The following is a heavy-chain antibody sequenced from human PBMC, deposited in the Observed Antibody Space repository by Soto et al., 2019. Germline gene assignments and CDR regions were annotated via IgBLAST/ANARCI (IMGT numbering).Heavy chain of an antibody. CDR3: ARGYGRNFDY. CDR2: TNHSGST. J-gene: IGHJ4*02. V-gene: IGHV4-34*01. CDR1: GRTYSDNY. Sequence: SEILTPNYRNCGRTYSDNYWLGIRQPTGRVPDWIGETNHSGSTNYNPSLKSRVTISVDTSKNQFFLKLSSVTAADTAVYYCARGYGRNFDYWGQGTLVTVSS. D-gene: IGHD3-10*01.